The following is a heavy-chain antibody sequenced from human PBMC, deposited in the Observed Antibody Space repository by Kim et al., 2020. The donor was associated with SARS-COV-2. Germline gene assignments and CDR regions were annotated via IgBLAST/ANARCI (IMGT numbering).Heavy chain of an antibody. J-gene: IGHJ3*02. CDR3: AGAREYFDWLSPFDI. Sequence: DSGKGRFTISRDNSKNTLYLQMNSLRAEDTAVYYCAGAREYFDWLSPFDILGQGTMVTVSS. V-gene: IGHV3-30*07. D-gene: IGHD3-9*01.